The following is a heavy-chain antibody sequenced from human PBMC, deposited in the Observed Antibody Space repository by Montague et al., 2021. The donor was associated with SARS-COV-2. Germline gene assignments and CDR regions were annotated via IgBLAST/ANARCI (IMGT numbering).Heavy chain of an antibody. J-gene: IGHJ2*01. D-gene: IGHD3-22*01. CDR2: IDWDDDT. CDR1: GFSVSTSGLC. V-gene: IGHV2-70*01. CDR3: ARILEDSSGGGPDGYFDL. Sequence: PALVKPTQTLTLTCTFSGFSVSTSGLCVSWIRQPPGKVLEWLALIDWDDDTYYSTSLKTRLAISKDTSKNQVVLTMTDMDPVDTGTYYCARILEDSSGGGPDGYFDLWGRGTLVTVSS.